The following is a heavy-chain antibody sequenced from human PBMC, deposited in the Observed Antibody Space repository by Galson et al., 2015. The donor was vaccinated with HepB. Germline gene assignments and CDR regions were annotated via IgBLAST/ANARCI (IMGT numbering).Heavy chain of an antibody. CDR2: IPYDGSDK. J-gene: IGHJ3*02. V-gene: IGHV3-30*04. Sequence: SLRLSCAASEFTFSSYPMHWVRQAPGKGLEWVAFIPYDGSDKYYADSVKGRFTISRDDSKNTLYLQMNSLRTEDTAVYYCARAPMTTVATGDAFDIWGQGTLVTVSS. CDR1: EFTFSSYP. D-gene: IGHD4-23*01. CDR3: ARAPMTTVATGDAFDI.